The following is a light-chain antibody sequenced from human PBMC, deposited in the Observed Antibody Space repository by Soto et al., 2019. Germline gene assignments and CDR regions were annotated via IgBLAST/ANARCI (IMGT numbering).Light chain of an antibody. CDR1: SSNLGANYN. V-gene: IGLV1-40*01. J-gene: IGLJ2*01. Sequence: QAVVTQPPSVSGAPGQRVSISCTGSSSNLGANYNVHWYQQFPGTAPKLLIHGNSNRPSGVPDRFSGSKSGTSASLAITGLQAEDEADYYCQSYASSLSAVVFGGGTKLTVL. CDR3: QSYASSLSAVV. CDR2: GNS.